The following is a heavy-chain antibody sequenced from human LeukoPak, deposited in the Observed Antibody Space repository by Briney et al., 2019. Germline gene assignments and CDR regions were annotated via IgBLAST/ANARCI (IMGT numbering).Heavy chain of an antibody. D-gene: IGHD3-10*01. CDR3: ARAGGRYYYYYYMDV. V-gene: IGHV3-7*03. Sequence: GGSLRLSCAASGFTFSSYWMSWVRQAPGKGLEWVANIKQDGSEKYYVDSVKGRFTISRDNAKNSLYLQMNSLRAEDTAVYYCARAGGRYYYYYYMDVWGKGTTATISS. CDR1: GFTFSSYW. J-gene: IGHJ6*03. CDR2: IKQDGSEK.